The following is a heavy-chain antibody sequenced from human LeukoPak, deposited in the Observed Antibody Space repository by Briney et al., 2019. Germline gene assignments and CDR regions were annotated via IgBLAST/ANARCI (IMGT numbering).Heavy chain of an antibody. V-gene: IGHV1-18*01. D-gene: IGHD6-19*01. CDR3: ARDPGAAVALFYFDY. CDR1: GYTFTSYG. CDR2: ISAYNGNT. Sequence: ASVKVSCKASGYTFTSYGISWVRQAPGQGLEWMGWISAYNGNTNYAQKLQGRVTMTTDTSTSTAYMELRSLRSDDTAVYYCARDPGAAVALFYFDYWGQGTLVTVSS. J-gene: IGHJ4*02.